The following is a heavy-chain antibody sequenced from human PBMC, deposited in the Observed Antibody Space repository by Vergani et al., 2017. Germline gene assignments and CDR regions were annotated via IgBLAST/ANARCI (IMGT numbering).Heavy chain of an antibody. J-gene: IGHJ3*01. D-gene: IGHD6-13*01. CDR3: ARAPFRITAAEDYAFDV. CDR2: MNPNSGNT. Sequence: QVQLVQSGAEVKEPGGSVQVSCKASGYTLNTYDINWVRQAAGEGLEWMGWMNPNSGNTGYAQKFQGRVTMTSITSIGTAYMELSGLTSDDTAVYYCARAPFRITAAEDYAFDVWGQGTLVTVSS. CDR1: GYTLNTYD. V-gene: IGHV1-8*02.